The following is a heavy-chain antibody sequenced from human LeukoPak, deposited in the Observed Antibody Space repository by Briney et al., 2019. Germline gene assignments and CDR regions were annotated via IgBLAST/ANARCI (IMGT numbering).Heavy chain of an antibody. V-gene: IGHV1-18*01. D-gene: IGHD3-22*01. CDR2: ISAYNGNT. J-gene: IGHJ3*02. CDR1: GYTFTSYG. CDR3: ARDLEYDSSGPADNAFDI. Sequence: ASVKVSCKASGYTFTSYGISWVRQAPGQGLEWMGWISAYNGNTNYAQKLQGRVTMTTDTSTRTAYMELRSLRSDDTAVYYCARDLEYDSSGPADNAFDIWGQGTMVTVSS.